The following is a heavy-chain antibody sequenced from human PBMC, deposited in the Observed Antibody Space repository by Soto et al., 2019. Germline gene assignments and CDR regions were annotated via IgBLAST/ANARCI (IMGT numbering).Heavy chain of an antibody. CDR1: GASVKSFY. J-gene: IGHJ4*02. V-gene: IGHV4-4*07. Sequence: PXGSLSLTCRLSGASVKSFYVSEIRQPSGKGLEWIGRIYSSGKTDIRPSMRSRLTLSVDPSKKFFILRLTSVTATDTAIYFCARVGLHGEYGEWGQGSQVTVPS. D-gene: IGHD4-17*01. CDR3: ARVGLHGEYGE. CDR2: IYSSGKT.